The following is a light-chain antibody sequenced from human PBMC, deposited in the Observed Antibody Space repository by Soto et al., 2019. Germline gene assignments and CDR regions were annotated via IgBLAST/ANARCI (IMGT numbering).Light chain of an antibody. CDR1: SSDVGDYNY. V-gene: IGLV2-11*01. CDR3: CSYAGSYTWV. Sequence: QSALTQPRSVSGSPGQSVTISCTGASSDVGDYNYVSWYQQHPGKAPKLMIYDVNQRPSGVPDRFSGSKSGNTASLTISGLQAEDEADYYCCSYAGSYTWVFGGGTKLTVL. J-gene: IGLJ3*02. CDR2: DVN.